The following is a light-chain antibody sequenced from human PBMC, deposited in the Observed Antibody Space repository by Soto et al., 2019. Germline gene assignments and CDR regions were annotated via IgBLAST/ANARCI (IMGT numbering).Light chain of an antibody. CDR2: EVR. CDR1: SSDVGGYDF. Sequence: QSVLTQPASVSGSPGQSITISCTGTSSDVGGYDFVSWYQHHPGKAPKLIIYEVRTRPSGVSDRFSGSKSGNTASLTISGLQAEDEADYYCSSYAGSFIWVFGGGTQLTVL. V-gene: IGLV2-14*01. J-gene: IGLJ3*02. CDR3: SSYAGSFIWV.